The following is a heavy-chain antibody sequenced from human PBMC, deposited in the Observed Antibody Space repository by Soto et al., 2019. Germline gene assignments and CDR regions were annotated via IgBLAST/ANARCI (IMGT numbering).Heavy chain of an antibody. CDR2: ISSSSSTI. CDR1: GFTFSSYS. D-gene: IGHD6-25*01. CDR3: AGETSIAADYYFDY. J-gene: IGHJ4*02. Sequence: GGSLRLSCAASGFTFSSYSMNWVRQAPGKGLEWVSYISSSSSTIYYADSVKGRFTISRDNAKNSLYLQMNSLRAEDTAVYYCAGETSIAADYYFDYWGQGTLVTVSS. V-gene: IGHV3-48*01.